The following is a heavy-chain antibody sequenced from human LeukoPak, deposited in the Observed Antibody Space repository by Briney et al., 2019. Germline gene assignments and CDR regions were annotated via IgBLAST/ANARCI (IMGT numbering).Heavy chain of an antibody. CDR2: INTYNGNT. J-gene: IGHJ4*02. V-gene: IGHV1-18*01. CDR1: GYTFTGYA. CDR3: ARGGSRMVTYGSLDY. D-gene: IGHD2-15*01. Sequence: ALVKVSCKASGYTFTGYAINWVRQAPGQGFEWMGWINTYNGNTNYAQKLQGRVTMTADISTSTAYMELRSLRSDDTAVYHCARGGSRMVTYGSLDYWGQGSLVTVSS.